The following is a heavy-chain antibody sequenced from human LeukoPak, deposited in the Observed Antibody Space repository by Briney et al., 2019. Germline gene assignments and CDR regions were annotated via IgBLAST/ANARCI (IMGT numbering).Heavy chain of an antibody. CDR1: GFTFSSYG. J-gene: IGHJ6*02. V-gene: IGHV3-30*18. D-gene: IGHD6-13*01. CDR3: AKASEGSSWYANTAYYYYGMDV. Sequence: SGGSLRLSCAASGFTFSSYGMYWVRQAPGKGLEWVAVISYDGSNKYYADSVKGRFTISRDNSKNTLYLQMNSLRAEDTAVYYCAKASEGSSWYANTAYYYYGMDVWGQGTTVTVSS. CDR2: ISYDGSNK.